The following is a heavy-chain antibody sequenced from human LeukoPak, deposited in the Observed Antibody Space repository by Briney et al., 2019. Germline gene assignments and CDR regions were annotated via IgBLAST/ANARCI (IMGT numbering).Heavy chain of an antibody. CDR3: ARDHYCGSGSYEN. CDR2: IYYSGTT. D-gene: IGHD3-10*01. J-gene: IGHJ4*02. CDR1: GGSISSYY. Sequence: SETLSLTCTVSGGSISSYYWSWIRQPPGKGLEWIGSIYYSGTTYYNPSLKSRVTMSVDTSKNQFSLKLSSVTAADTAVYYRARDHYCGSGSYENWGQGTLVTVSS. V-gene: IGHV4-59*04.